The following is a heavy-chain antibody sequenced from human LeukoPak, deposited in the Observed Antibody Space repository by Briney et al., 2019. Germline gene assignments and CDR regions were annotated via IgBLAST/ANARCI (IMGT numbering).Heavy chain of an antibody. CDR1: GYTFTNYD. Sequence: SSVKVSCKDSGYTFTNYDINWVRQATRQGFEWMGWMNPGSGNTGYGQKFQGRLTMTRDASRSTACGELSSLRSEDTAFYHCTRGTYAYSQYWGQGTLVTGSS. D-gene: IGHD4-17*01. V-gene: IGHV1-8*01. CDR3: TRGTYAYSQY. J-gene: IGHJ1*01. CDR2: MNPGSGNT.